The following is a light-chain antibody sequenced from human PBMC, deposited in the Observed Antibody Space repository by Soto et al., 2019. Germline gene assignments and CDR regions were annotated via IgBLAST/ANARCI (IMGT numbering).Light chain of an antibody. J-gene: IGKJ1*01. CDR1: LPISNY. Sequence: DIQMTQSPSSLSASVGDRVTITCRASLPISNYLAWYQQKPGKAPKLLIYDASSLEGGVPSRFSGGGSGTDFSLTISRLQPDDSATYYCQQYASYWTFGQGTKVDTK. CDR2: DAS. CDR3: QQYASYWT. V-gene: IGKV1-5*01.